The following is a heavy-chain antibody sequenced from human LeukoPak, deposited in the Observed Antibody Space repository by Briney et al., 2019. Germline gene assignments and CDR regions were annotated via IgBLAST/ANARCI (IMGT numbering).Heavy chain of an antibody. J-gene: IGHJ4*02. CDR3: ARALDTYYYDSSGYYGDY. D-gene: IGHD3-22*01. Sequence: ASVKVSCKASGYTFTSYGISWVRQAPGQGLEWMGWISAYNGNTNYAQKLQGRVTMTTDTSTSTAYMELRSLRSDDTAVYCCARALDTYYYDSSGYYGDYWGQGTLVTVSS. CDR2: ISAYNGNT. V-gene: IGHV1-18*01. CDR1: GYTFTSYG.